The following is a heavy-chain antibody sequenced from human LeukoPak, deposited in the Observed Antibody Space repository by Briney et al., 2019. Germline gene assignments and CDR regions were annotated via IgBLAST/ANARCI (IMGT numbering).Heavy chain of an antibody. CDR2: INPNSGGT. J-gene: IGHJ5*02. CDR1: GYTFTGYY. V-gene: IGHV1-2*02. CDR3: ARDFDSSSSLSGWFDP. Sequence: GASVKVSCKASGYTFTGYYMYWVRQAPGQGLEWMGWINPNSGGTNYAQKFQGRVTMTRDTSISTAYMELSRLRSDDTAVYYCARDFDSSSSLSGWFDPWGQGTLVTVSS. D-gene: IGHD6-6*01.